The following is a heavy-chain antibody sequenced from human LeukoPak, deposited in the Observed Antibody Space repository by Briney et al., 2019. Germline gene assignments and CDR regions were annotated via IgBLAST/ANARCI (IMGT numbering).Heavy chain of an antibody. J-gene: IGHJ3*02. V-gene: IGHV4-59*01. CDR3: ARELWANDAFDI. CDR1: GGSISSYY. D-gene: IGHD3-10*01. CDR2: IYYSGST. Sequence: PSETLSLTCTVSGGSISSYYWSWIRQPPGKGLGWIGYIYYSGSTNYNPSLKSRVPIPVDTSKNQFALKLSSVTAADTAVYYCARELWANDAFDIWGQGTMVTVSS.